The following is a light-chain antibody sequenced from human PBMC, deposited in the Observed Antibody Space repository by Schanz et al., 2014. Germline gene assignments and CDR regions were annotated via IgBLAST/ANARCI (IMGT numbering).Light chain of an antibody. V-gene: IGKV3-20*01. Sequence: EIVLTQSPGTLSLSPGETATLSCRASETVNGRFLAWYQQKPGQAPRLLIYGASTRASDFPDRFSGSGSGTDFTLTISSLQSEDFAVYYCQQYNNWPPWTFGQGTKVEIK. CDR3: QQYNNWPPWT. J-gene: IGKJ1*01. CDR1: ETVNGRF. CDR2: GAS.